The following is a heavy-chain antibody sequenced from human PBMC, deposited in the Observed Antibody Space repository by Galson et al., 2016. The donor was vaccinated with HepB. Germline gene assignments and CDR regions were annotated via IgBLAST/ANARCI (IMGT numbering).Heavy chain of an antibody. CDR2: IAGSGGST. Sequence: SLRLSCAASGFTFSSYTMTWVRQAPGKGLEWVSGIAGSGGSTYYADSVKGRFTISRDNSKDTLYLQMNSLRDEDTAVYYCAKPILAAHYYYYGMKVWGQGTTVTVSS. J-gene: IGHJ6*02. D-gene: IGHD3-3*01. CDR3: AKPILAAHYYYYGMKV. V-gene: IGHV3-23*01. CDR1: GFTFSSYT.